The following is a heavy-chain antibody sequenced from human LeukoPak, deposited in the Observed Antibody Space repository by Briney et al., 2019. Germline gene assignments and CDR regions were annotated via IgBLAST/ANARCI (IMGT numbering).Heavy chain of an antibody. D-gene: IGHD6-19*01. CDR3: ATVGGIAVAGSLDY. CDR2: FDPEDGET. CDR1: GYTLTELS. V-gene: IGHV1-24*01. Sequence: ASVKVSCKVSGYTLTELSMHWVRQAPGKGLEWMGGFDPEDGETIYAQKFQGRVTMTEDTSTDTAYMELSSLRSEDTAVYYCATVGGIAVAGSLDYWGQGTLVTVSS. J-gene: IGHJ4*02.